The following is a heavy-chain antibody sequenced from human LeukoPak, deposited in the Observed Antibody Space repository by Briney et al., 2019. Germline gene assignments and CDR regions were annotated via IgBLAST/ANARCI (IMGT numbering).Heavy chain of an antibody. CDR1: GFTFSSYG. CDR2: IWYDGSNK. J-gene: IGHJ4*02. Sequence: GRSLRLSCAASGFTFSSYGMHWVRQAPGKGLEWVAVIWYDGSNKYYADSVKGRFTISRDNSKNTLDLQMNSLRAEDTAVYYCARDRRNGDFWSGGDLWGQGTLVTVSS. V-gene: IGHV3-33*01. CDR3: ARDRRNGDFWSGGDL. D-gene: IGHD3-3*01.